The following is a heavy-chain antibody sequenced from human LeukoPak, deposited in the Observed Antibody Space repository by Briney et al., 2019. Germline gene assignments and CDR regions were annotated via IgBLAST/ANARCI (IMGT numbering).Heavy chain of an antibody. CDR3: ARGVSIVVVPAAHRKRNYYYMDV. CDR2: INHSGST. CDR1: GGSFSGYY. D-gene: IGHD2-2*01. Sequence: SETLSLTCAVYGGSFSGYYWSWIRQPPGKGLEWIGEINHSGSTNYNPSLKSRVTISVGTSKNQFSLKLSSVTAADTAVYYCARGVSIVVVPAAHRKRNYYYMDVWGKGTTVTVSS. V-gene: IGHV4-34*01. J-gene: IGHJ6*03.